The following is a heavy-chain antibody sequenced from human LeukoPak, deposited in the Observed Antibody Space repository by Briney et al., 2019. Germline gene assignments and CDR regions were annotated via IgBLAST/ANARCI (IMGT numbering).Heavy chain of an antibody. CDR3: ARDLYSYDY. CDR1: GFTFSSYW. V-gene: IGHV3-74*01. CDR2: INYDGSST. J-gene: IGHJ4*02. D-gene: IGHD5-18*01. Sequence: GGSLRLSCAASGFTFSSYWMHWVRQAPGKGLVWVSRINYDGSSTSYADSVKGRFTISRDNAKNMLYLQMNSLGAEDTAVYYCARDLYSYDYWGQGTLVTVSS.